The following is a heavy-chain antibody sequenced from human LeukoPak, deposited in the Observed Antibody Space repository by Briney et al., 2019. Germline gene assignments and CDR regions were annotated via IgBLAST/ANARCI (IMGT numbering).Heavy chain of an antibody. Sequence: PGGSLRLSCAASGFTVSSNYMSWVRQAPGKGLEWVSVIYSGGSTYYADSVKGRFTISRDNSKNTLYLQMNSLRAEDTAVYYCARETKYYDFWSGYYGTDAFDIWGQGTMVTVSS. CDR2: IYSGGST. V-gene: IGHV3-53*01. J-gene: IGHJ3*02. CDR3: ARETKYYDFWSGYYGTDAFDI. D-gene: IGHD3-3*01. CDR1: GFTVSSNY.